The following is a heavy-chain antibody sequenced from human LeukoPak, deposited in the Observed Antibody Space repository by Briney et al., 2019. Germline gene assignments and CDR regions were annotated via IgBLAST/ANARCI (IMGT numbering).Heavy chain of an antibody. CDR2: ISYDGSNQ. J-gene: IGHJ4*02. D-gene: IGHD1-26*01. CDR1: EFTFSSYG. V-gene: IGHV3-30*03. Sequence: GGSLRLSCAASEFTFSSYGMHWVRQAPGKGLEWVAVISYDGSNQYYTDSVKGRFTISSDNSKNTVYLQMNSLGAEDTAVYYCASLSWELGSDYWGQGTLVTVSS. CDR3: ASLSWELGSDY.